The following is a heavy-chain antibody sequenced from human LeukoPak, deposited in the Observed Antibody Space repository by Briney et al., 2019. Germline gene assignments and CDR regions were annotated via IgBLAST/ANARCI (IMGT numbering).Heavy chain of an antibody. J-gene: IGHJ5*02. V-gene: IGHV4-59*01. CDR3: AKVSLWVGGLGGWFDP. D-gene: IGHD3-10*01. Sequence: PSETLSLTCTVSGGSIGRDYWSWIRQPPGRGLGWIGYMSYSGSANYNPSLRSRVTISVDTSKNLFSLKLSSVTAADTAVYYCAKVSLWVGGLGGWFDPWGRGSLVTVSS. CDR2: MSYSGSA. CDR1: GGSIGRDY.